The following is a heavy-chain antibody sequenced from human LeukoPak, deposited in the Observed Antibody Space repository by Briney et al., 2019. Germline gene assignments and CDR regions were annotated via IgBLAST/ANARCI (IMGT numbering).Heavy chain of an antibody. D-gene: IGHD6-13*01. Sequence: GGSLRLSCAASGFNFSSNWMSWVRQAPGEGLEWVANIKQDGSEKYYVDSVKGRFTISRDNAKASLYLQMNSLRAEDTAVYYCRGSSRTFDYWGQGALVTVSS. CDR1: GFNFSSNW. CDR2: IKQDGSEK. CDR3: RGSSRTFDY. V-gene: IGHV3-7*01. J-gene: IGHJ4*02.